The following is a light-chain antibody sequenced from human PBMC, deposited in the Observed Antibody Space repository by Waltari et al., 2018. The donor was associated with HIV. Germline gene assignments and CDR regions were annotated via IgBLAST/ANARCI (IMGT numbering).Light chain of an antibody. Sequence: QSALTQPASVSGSPGQSVTISCAGSTSDVGAYNYVSWFQQHPGKAPKLRIFGVSGRPSGVSERFSGSKSGNTASLTISGLRPEDEADYYCTSYTSRNTYVFGSGTKISVL. CDR2: GVS. CDR1: TSDVGAYNY. V-gene: IGLV2-14*01. CDR3: TSYTSRNTYV. J-gene: IGLJ1*01.